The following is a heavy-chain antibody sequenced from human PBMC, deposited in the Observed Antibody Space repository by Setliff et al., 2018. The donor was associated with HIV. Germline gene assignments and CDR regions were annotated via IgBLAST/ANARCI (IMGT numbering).Heavy chain of an antibody. CDR3: AKDPNSSWHVGFYNYGMDV. Sequence: RLSCEASGFTFSHYAMHWVRQAPGKGLEWVAVISYDGSNKYYADSVKGRFTISRDNSKNTLYLQMNSLRAEDSAVYYCAKDPNSSWHVGFYNYGMDVWGQGTTVTVSS. J-gene: IGHJ6*02. D-gene: IGHD6-13*01. CDR2: ISYDGSNK. V-gene: IGHV3-30-3*01. CDR1: GFTFSHYA.